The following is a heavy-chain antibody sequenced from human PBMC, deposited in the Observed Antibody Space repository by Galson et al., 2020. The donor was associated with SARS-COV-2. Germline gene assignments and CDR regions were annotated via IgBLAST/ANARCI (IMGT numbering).Heavy chain of an antibody. J-gene: IGHJ6*02. V-gene: IGHV3-11*01. D-gene: IGHD3-22*01. CDR2: ISSSGSTI. CDR1: GFTFSDYY. CDR3: ARDFEDYYDSSGYYYYYGMDV. Sequence: GGSLRLSCAASGFTFSDYYMSWIRQAPGKGLEWVSYISSSGSTIYYADSVKGRFTISRDNAKNSLYLQMNSLRAEDTAVYYCARDFEDYYDSSGYYYYYGMDVWGQGTTVTVSS.